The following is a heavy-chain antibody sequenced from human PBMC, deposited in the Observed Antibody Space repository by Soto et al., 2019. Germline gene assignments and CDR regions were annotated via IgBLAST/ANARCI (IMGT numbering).Heavy chain of an antibody. D-gene: IGHD4-17*01. V-gene: IGHV3-30*18. CDR2: ISFDGSYT. CDR3: AKVFDYGDYLDS. Sequence: QVQLVESGGGVVQPGRSLRLSCAASGFTFISYAMHWVRQAPGKGLEWVALISFDGSYTYYADSVKGRFTISRDNSKNTLSLQMNSLRAEDTAVYYCAKVFDYGDYLDSWGQGTLVTASS. CDR1: GFTFISYA. J-gene: IGHJ4*02.